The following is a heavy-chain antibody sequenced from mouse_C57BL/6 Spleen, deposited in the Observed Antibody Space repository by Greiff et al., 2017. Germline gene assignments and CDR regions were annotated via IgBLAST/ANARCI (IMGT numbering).Heavy chain of an antibody. V-gene: IGHV5-4*03. Sequence: DVKLVESGRGLVKPGGSLKLPCAASGYSFSSYALSWVRQTPEKRLEWVATISDCGSSTYYPDNVKGRFTISRDNSKNKLYLQMSHLRSEDTAMNYCAGKSLDYWGQGTTLTVSS. D-gene: IGHD6-1*01. CDR1: GYSFSSYA. CDR3: AGKSLDY. CDR2: ISDCGSST. J-gene: IGHJ2*01.